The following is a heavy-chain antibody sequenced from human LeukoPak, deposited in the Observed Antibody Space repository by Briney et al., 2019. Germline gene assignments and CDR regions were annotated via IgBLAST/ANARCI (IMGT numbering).Heavy chain of an antibody. CDR1: GFTFSSYS. Sequence: PGGSLRLSCAASGFTFSSYSMNWVRQAPGKGLEWVSYISSSSSTIYYADSVKGRFTISRDNAKNSLYLQTNSLRAEDTAVYYCARRVPSQVTTDYFDYWGQGALVTVSS. D-gene: IGHD4-17*01. V-gene: IGHV3-48*04. J-gene: IGHJ4*02. CDR2: ISSSSSTI. CDR3: ARRVPSQVTTDYFDY.